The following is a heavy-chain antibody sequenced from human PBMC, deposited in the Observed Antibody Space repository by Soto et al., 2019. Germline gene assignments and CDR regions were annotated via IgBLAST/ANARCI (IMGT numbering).Heavy chain of an antibody. D-gene: IGHD1-7*01. V-gene: IGHV1-24*01. CDR3: ATGMNWNYVG. CDR1: GYTLTELS. J-gene: IGHJ4*02. Sequence: ASVKVSCKVSGYTLTELSMHWVRQAPGKGLEWMGGSDPEDGETIYAQKFQGRVTITEDTSTDTAYMELSSLRSEDTAVYYCATGMNWNYVGWGQGTLVTVSS. CDR2: SDPEDGET.